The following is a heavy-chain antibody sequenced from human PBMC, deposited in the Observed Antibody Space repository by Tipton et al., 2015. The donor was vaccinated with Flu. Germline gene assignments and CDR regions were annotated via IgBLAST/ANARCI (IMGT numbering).Heavy chain of an antibody. CDR2: IFHSGTT. CDR3: TRQVEAATRSSS. CDR1: GGSVSSSDFY. D-gene: IGHD2-15*01. Sequence: TLSLTCTVSGGSVSSSDFYWGWVRQPPGKGPEWIGSIFHSGTTYYDLSLQSRVTISLDTSKNQFSLKMKSVTVADTAVYYCTRQVEAATRSSSWGQGTLVNVSS. J-gene: IGHJ4*02. V-gene: IGHV4-39*07.